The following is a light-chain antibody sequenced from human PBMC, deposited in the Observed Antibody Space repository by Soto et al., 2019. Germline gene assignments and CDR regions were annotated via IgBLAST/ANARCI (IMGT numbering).Light chain of an antibody. CDR1: TGAVTSDYY. J-gene: IGLJ3*02. Sequence: QTVVTQEPSLTVSPGGTVTLTCALTTGAVTSDYYPNWFQRRPGQALRTLIYRTSNKHSWTPARFSGSLLGSKAALTLSGVQPEDEADYYCVLLYGGAWVFGGGTKLTVL. V-gene: IGLV7-43*01. CDR2: RTS. CDR3: VLLYGGAWV.